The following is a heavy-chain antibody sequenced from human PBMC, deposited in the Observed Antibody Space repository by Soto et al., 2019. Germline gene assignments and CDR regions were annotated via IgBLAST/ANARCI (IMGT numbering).Heavy chain of an antibody. CDR2: ISGSGGST. CDR1: GFTFSNYA. Sequence: LRLSCAASGFTFSNYAMSWVRQAPGKGLEWVSVISGSGGSTYYADSVKGRFTISRDNSKNTLYLQMNSLRAEDTAVYYCAKDVAAITMVRGVIITPYYFDYWGQGTLVTVSS. J-gene: IGHJ4*02. D-gene: IGHD3-10*01. CDR3: AKDVAAITMVRGVIITPYYFDY. V-gene: IGHV3-23*01.